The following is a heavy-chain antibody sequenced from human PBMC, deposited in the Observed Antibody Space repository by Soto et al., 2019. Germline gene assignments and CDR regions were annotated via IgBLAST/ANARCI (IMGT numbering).Heavy chain of an antibody. Sequence: SLRLSCAASGFTFSSYGMHWVRQAPGKGLEWVAVISYDGSNKYYADSVKGRFTISRDNSKNTLYLQMNSLRAEDTAVYYCARGSYWGQGTLVTVSS. CDR1: GFTFSSYG. J-gene: IGHJ4*02. V-gene: IGHV3-30*03. CDR2: ISYDGSNK. CDR3: ARGSY. D-gene: IGHD3-10*01.